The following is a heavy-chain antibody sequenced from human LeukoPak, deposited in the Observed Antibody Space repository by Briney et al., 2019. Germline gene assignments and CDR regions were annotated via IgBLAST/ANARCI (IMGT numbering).Heavy chain of an antibody. V-gene: IGHV4-59*12. J-gene: IGHJ5*02. CDR2: IYYSGST. D-gene: IGHD1-7*01. Sequence: SETLSLTCTVSGGSLSSYYWSWIRQPPGKGLEWIGYIYYSGSTYYNPSLKSRVTISVDTSKNQFSLKLSSVTAADTAVYYCASLRARYNWNYGLDPWGQGTLVTVSS. CDR3: ASLRARYNWNYGLDP. CDR1: GGSLSSYY.